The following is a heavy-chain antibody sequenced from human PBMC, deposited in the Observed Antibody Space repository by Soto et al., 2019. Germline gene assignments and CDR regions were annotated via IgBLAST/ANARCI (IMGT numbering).Heavy chain of an antibody. D-gene: IGHD3-3*01. Sequence: QVQLQQWGAGLLRPSETLSLTCAVYGGSFSGHFWSWIRQLPGQGLEWIGEINDSGSTNYRQSLKSRLTISVDTSKYQFSLHMTSVTAADTAVYYCARGPWDFWSGYIDRRNRFDPWGQGTLVTVSS. V-gene: IGHV4-34*02. J-gene: IGHJ5*02. CDR2: INDSGST. CDR1: GGSFSGHF. CDR3: ARGPWDFWSGYIDRRNRFDP.